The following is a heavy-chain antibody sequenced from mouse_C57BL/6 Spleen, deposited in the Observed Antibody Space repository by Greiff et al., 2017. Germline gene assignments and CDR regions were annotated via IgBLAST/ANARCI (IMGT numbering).Heavy chain of an antibody. CDR1: GYTFTSYT. CDR3: ARTYYDGYHYAMDY. D-gene: IGHD2-3*01. Sequence: QVQLQQSGAELARPGASVKMSCKASGYTFTSYTMHWVKQRPGQGLEWIGYINPSSGYTKYNQKFKDKATLTADKSSSTAYMQLSSLTSEDSAVYYGARTYYDGYHYAMDYWGQGTSVTVSS. J-gene: IGHJ4*01. V-gene: IGHV1-4*01. CDR2: INPSSGYT.